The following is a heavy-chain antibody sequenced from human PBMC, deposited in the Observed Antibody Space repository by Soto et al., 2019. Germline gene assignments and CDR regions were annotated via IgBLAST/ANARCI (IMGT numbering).Heavy chain of an antibody. V-gene: IGHV2-70*11. CDR2: IDWDDDK. CDR1: GFSLSTSGMC. J-gene: IGHJ4*02. CDR3: ARTIRAGIAARFGTFDY. D-gene: IGHD6-6*01. Sequence: SGPTLVNPTQTLTLTCTFSGFSLSTSGMCVSWIRQPPGKALEWLARIDWDDDKYYSTSLKTRLTISKDTSKNQVVLTMTNMDPVDTATYYCARTIRAGIAARFGTFDYWGQGTLVTVSS.